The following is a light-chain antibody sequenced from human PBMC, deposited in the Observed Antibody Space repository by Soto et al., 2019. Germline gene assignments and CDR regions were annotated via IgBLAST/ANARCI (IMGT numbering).Light chain of an antibody. CDR1: QSVSNN. CDR3: QQYDNWPPYT. J-gene: IGKJ2*01. CDR2: DAS. V-gene: IGKV3-15*01. Sequence: EIVMTQSPGTLSVSPGERVTLSCRASQSVSNNLAWYQQKPGQAPRLLIYDASTRATGIPARFSGGGSGPEFTLTISSLQSEDFAVYYCQQYDNWPPYTFGQGTKLDSK.